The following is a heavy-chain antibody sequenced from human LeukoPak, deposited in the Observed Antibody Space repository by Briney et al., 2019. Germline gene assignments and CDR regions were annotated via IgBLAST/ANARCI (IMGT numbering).Heavy chain of an antibody. CDR1: WFTFSSYE. J-gene: IGHJ6*04. CDR2: ISSSGSTI. CDR3: AELGITMIGGV. Sequence: GGSLRLSCAASWFTFSSYEMKLVRQAPGKGVGWVSYISSSGSTIYYADSVKGRFTISRDNAKNSLYLQMNSLRAEDTAVYYCAELGITMIGGVWGKGTTVTISS. D-gene: IGHD3-10*02. V-gene: IGHV3-48*03.